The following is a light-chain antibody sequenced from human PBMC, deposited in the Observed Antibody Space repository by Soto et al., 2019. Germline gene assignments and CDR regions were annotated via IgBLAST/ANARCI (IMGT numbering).Light chain of an antibody. V-gene: IGLV2-8*01. CDR3: CSYTSSSSYV. Sequence: QSVLTQPPSASGSPGQSVAISCTGTSRDVGGQNYVSWYQQHPGKAPKLIIYAVSNRPSGVPDRFSGSKSGNTASLTISGLRAEDEADYYCCSYTSSSSYVFGTGTKVTVL. J-gene: IGLJ1*01. CDR1: SRDVGGQNY. CDR2: AVS.